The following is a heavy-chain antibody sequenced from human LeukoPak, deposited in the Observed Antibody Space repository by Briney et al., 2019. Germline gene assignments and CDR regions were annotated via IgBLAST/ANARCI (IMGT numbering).Heavy chain of an antibody. V-gene: IGHV4-4*07. Sequence: SETLSLTCTVSGDSISGKYWSWIRRPAGRGLEWLGRISSTGTTDYSPSLKERATMSLDTSKNPFSLSLTSVTAADTAVYYRAILDILVPRAVEWSARGGQGTLVIVSS. J-gene: IGHJ5*02. CDR3: AILDILVPRAVEWSAR. CDR2: ISSTGTT. CDR1: GDSISGKY. D-gene: IGHD3-9*01.